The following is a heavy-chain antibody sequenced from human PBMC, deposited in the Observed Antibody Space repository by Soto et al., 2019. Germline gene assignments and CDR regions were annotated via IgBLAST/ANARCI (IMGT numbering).Heavy chain of an antibody. Sequence: QVQLVQSGAEVKKPGASVKVSCKASGYTFISYDINWVRQATGQGLEWMGWMNPNTGDTGYAQKFQARVTMTRNTSINTANLELSSLRSDDTAVYFCARGDGYIFDYWGQGTLVTVSS. D-gene: IGHD5-12*01. CDR3: ARGDGYIFDY. J-gene: IGHJ4*02. CDR1: GYTFISYD. V-gene: IGHV1-8*01. CDR2: MNPNTGDT.